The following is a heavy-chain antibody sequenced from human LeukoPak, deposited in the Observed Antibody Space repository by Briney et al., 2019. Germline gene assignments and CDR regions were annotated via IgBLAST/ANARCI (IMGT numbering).Heavy chain of an antibody. CDR1: GFTFSSYS. J-gene: IGHJ4*02. D-gene: IGHD3-10*01. CDR2: ISSSSSTI. V-gene: IGHV3-48*01. CDR3: ARGLPYGVRGVISFDY. Sequence: TGGSLRLSCAASGFTFSSYSMNWVRQAPGKGLEWVSYISSSSSTIYYADSVKGRFTISRDNAKNSLYLQMNSLRAEDTAVYYCARGLPYGVRGVISFDYWGQGTLVTVSS.